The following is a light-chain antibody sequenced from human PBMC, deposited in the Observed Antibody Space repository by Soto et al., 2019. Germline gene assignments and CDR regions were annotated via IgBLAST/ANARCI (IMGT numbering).Light chain of an antibody. J-gene: IGKJ1*01. CDR3: QQYVTSPRT. CDR1: QSVSSSY. CDR2: ATS. Sequence: EIVLTQSPGTLSLSPGERATLSCRASQSVSSSYLAWYQQKPGQAPRLLMYATSNRATDIPDRFSGSGSGIDFTLTISRLEPEDFAVYYCQQYVTSPRTFGQGTKVEIK. V-gene: IGKV3-20*01.